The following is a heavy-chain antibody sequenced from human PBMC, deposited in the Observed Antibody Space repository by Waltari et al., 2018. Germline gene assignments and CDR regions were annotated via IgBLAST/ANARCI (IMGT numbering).Heavy chain of an antibody. V-gene: IGHV1-2*02. D-gene: IGHD3-10*01. CDR2: INPNSGGT. CDR3: ARGLWFGELLPTDY. CDR1: GYTFPGNY. J-gene: IGHJ4*02. Sequence: QVQLVQSGAEVKKPGASVKVPCKASGYTFPGNYMPGVRQAPGQGLEWMGWINPNSGGTNYAQKFQGRVTMTRDTSISTAYMELSRLRSDDTAVYYCARGLWFGELLPTDYWGQGTLVTVSS.